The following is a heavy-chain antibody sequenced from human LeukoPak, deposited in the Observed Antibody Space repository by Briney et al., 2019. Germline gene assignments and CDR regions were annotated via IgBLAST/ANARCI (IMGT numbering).Heavy chain of an antibody. CDR2: ISGSGGST. CDR1: GFTFSSYA. CDR3: AKDLRDGNSDNWFDP. D-gene: IGHD4-23*01. Sequence: GGSLRLSCAASGFTFSSYAMSWVRQAPGKGLEWVSAISGSGGSTYYADSVKGRFTISRDNSKNTLYLRMNSLRAEDTAVYYCAKDLRDGNSDNWFDPWGQGTLVTVSS. J-gene: IGHJ5*02. V-gene: IGHV3-23*01.